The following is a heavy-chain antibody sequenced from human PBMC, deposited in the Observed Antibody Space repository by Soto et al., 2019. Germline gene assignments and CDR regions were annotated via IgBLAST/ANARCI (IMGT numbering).Heavy chain of an antibody. V-gene: IGHV3-7*01. CDR3: AVQDCTNDVFLEAAVPVGGAIQY. CDR1: GFTFSSYW. D-gene: IGHD2-8*01. CDR2: IKQDGSEK. J-gene: IGHJ1*01. Sequence: PGGSLRLSCAASGFTFSSYWMSWVRQAPGKGLEWVADIKQDGSEKYYVDSVKGRFTISRDNAKNTLYLQMNSLRAEDTAVYYCAVQDCTNDVFLEAAVPVGGAIQYWGQAVLV.